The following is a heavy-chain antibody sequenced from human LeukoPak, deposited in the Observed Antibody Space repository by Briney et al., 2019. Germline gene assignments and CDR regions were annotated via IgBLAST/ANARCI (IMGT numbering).Heavy chain of an antibody. CDR1: GFTFSSYG. V-gene: IGHV3-30*02. Sequence: QTGGSLRLSCAASGFTFSSYGMHWVRQAPGKGLEWVTFIRSDGSNKYHADSVKGRFTISRDNSKNTLYLQMNSLRAEDTAVYYCAREFIVATIDHDAFDIWGQGTMVTVSS. J-gene: IGHJ3*02. CDR3: AREFIVATIDHDAFDI. CDR2: IRSDGSNK. D-gene: IGHD5-12*01.